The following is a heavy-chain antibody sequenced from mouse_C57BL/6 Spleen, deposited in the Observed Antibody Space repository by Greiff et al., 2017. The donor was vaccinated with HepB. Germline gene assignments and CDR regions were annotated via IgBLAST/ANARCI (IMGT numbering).Heavy chain of an antibody. Sequence: VQLQQSGAELVKPGASVKLSCKASGYTFTSYWMQWVKQRPGQGLEWIGEIDPSDSYTNYNQKFKGKATLTVDTSSSTAYMQLSSLTSEDSAVYYCAGYSNPFAYWGQGTLVTVSA. V-gene: IGHV1-50*01. D-gene: IGHD2-5*01. J-gene: IGHJ3*01. CDR2: IDPSDSYT. CDR3: AGYSNPFAY. CDR1: GYTFTSYW.